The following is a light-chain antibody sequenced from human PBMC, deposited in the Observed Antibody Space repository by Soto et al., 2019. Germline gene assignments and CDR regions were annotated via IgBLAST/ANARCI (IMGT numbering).Light chain of an antibody. V-gene: IGLV1-40*01. CDR1: SSNIGAGYD. CDR2: GNS. Sequence: QSVLTQPPSVSGAPGRRVTISCTGGSSNIGAGYDVHWYQQLPGTAPKLLISGNSHRPAGVPDRFSGSKSGTSASLAITGLQPEDEADYYCQSHDSSLNGAVFGGGTQLTVL. CDR3: QSHDSSLNGAV. J-gene: IGLJ3*02.